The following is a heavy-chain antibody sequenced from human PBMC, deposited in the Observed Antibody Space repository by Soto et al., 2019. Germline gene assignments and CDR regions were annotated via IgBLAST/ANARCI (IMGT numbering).Heavy chain of an antibody. D-gene: IGHD3-16*02. CDR1: GGSISSYY. CDR2: IYYSGST. V-gene: IGHV4-59*01. CDR3: ARSSPRWTTFGGVILGWFDP. Sequence: SETLSLTCTVSGGSISSYYWSWIRQPPGKGLEWIGYIYYSGSTNYNPSLKSRVTISVDTSKNQFSLKLSSVTAADTAVYYCARSSPRWTTFGGVILGWFDPWGQGTLVTVSS. J-gene: IGHJ5*02.